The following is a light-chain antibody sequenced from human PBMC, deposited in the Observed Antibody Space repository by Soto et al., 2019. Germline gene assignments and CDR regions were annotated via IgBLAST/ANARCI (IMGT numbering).Light chain of an antibody. Sequence: DIVMTQSPLSLPVTPGEPASISCRSSQSLLHSNGYNYLDWYLQKPAQSPHLLIYLGSNRASGVPDRFSGSGSGTNFTLKISRVEAEDVGVYYCMQALQTPLTFGGRTKLEIK. CDR3: MQALQTPLT. V-gene: IGKV2-28*01. J-gene: IGKJ4*01. CDR2: LGS. CDR1: QSLLHSNGYNY.